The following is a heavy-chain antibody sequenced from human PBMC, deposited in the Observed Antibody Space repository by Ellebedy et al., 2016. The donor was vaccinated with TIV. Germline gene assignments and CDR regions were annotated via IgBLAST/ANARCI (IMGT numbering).Heavy chain of an antibody. V-gene: IGHV3-64D*06. CDR2: ISSNGGST. CDR1: GFTFSSYA. D-gene: IGHD3-10*01. Sequence: GESLKISCSASGFTFSSYAMHWVRQAPGKGLEYVSAISSNGGSTYYADPVKGRFTISRDNSKNTLYLQMSSLRAEDTAVYYCVKGGSGSYHYYYGMDVWGQGTTVTVSS. CDR3: VKGGSGSYHYYYGMDV. J-gene: IGHJ6*02.